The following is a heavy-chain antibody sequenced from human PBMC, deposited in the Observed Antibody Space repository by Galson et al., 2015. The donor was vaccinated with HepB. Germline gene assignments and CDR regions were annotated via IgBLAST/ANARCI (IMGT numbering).Heavy chain of an antibody. V-gene: IGHV1-2*06. CDR2: INPKRGDT. CDR3: ARVNGAGNYSLRPFDV. D-gene: IGHD3-3*01. CDR1: GYTFTDYN. Sequence: SVKVSCKASGYTFTDYNVHWVRQAPGQGLEWMGRINPKRGDTNFAQKFQGRVIMTRDTSTSTAYMELSSLTSDDTAIYYCARVNGAGNYSLRPFDVWGQGTMVTVSS. J-gene: IGHJ3*01.